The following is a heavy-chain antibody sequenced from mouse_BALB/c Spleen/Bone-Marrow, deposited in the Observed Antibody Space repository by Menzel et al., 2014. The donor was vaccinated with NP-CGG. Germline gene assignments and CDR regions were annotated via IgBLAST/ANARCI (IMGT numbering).Heavy chain of an antibody. CDR2: INPDSSTI. V-gene: IGHV4-1*02. D-gene: IGHD2-2*01. Sequence: DVKLQESGGGLVQPGGSLKLSCAASGFDFSSYWMSWVRQAPGKGLEWIGEINPDSSTINYTPSLKDKFIISRDNAKNTLYLQMSKVRSEDTALYYCVFLGYYGYFYVWGAGTTVTVSS. CDR1: GFDFSSYW. J-gene: IGHJ1*01. CDR3: VFLGYYGYFYV.